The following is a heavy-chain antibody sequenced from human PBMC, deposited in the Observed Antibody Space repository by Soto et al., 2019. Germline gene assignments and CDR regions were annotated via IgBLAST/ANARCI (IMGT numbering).Heavy chain of an antibody. D-gene: IGHD4-17*01. J-gene: IGHJ4*02. CDR1: GGSSSSYY. CDR3: ARGYGDYVLDY. Sequence: PSELLSLARRVDGGSSSSYYSSWIRQPPGKGLEWIGYIYYSGSTNYNPSLKSRVTISVDTSKNQFSLKLSSVTAADTAVYYCARGYGDYVLDYWGQGTLVTVSS. V-gene: IGHV4-59*01. CDR2: IYYSGST.